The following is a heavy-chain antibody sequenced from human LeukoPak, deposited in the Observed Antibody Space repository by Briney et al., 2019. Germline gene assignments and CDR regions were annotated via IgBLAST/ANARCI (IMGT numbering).Heavy chain of an antibody. CDR1: GGSISSGGYS. CDR3: ARVVLVRPSSSWYHSNYFDY. CDR2: IYHSGST. V-gene: IGHV4-30-2*01. J-gene: IGHJ4*02. Sequence: PSGTLSLTCAVSGGSISSGGYSWSWIRQPPGKGLEWIGYIYHSGSTNYNPSLKSRVTISVDTSKNQFSLKLSSVTAADTAVYYCARVVLVRPSSSWYHSNYFDYWGQGTLVTVSS. D-gene: IGHD6-13*01.